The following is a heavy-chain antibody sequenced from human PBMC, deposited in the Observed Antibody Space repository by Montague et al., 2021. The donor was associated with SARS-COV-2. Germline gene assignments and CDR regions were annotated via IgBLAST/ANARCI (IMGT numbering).Heavy chain of an antibody. D-gene: IGHD3-3*01. CDR1: GDSITSNTHY. CDR2: LLTSGAT. Sequence: TLSLTCTLSGDSITSNTHYWDWVRQPAGKELEWIGRLLTSGATNFNPSLKSRLTISRDTSKNEFYLKLSSVTAADTAVYYCARDSPHFDFWRGHYGDKYYMDIWGKGTTVTVS. V-gene: IGHV4-61*02. CDR3: ARDSPHFDFWRGHYGDKYYMDI. J-gene: IGHJ6*03.